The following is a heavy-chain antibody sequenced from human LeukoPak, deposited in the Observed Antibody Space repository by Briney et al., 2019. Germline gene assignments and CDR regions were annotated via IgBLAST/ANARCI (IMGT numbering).Heavy chain of an antibody. D-gene: IGHD6-6*01. CDR2: INHSGST. V-gene: IGHV4-34*01. CDR1: GGSFSGYY. Sequence: PSETLSLTCAVYGGSFSGYYWSWIRQPPGKGLEWIGEINHSGSTNYNPSLKSRVTISVDTPKNQFSLKLSSVTAADTAVYYCARGYSSSPWSYFDYWGQGTLVTVSS. J-gene: IGHJ4*02. CDR3: ARGYSSSPWSYFDY.